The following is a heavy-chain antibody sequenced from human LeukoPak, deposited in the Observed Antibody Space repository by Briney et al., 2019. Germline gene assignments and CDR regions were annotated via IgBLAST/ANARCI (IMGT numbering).Heavy chain of an antibody. CDR3: ARGLRYSSGYYWDAFDI. V-gene: IGHV4-31*03. Sequence: PSETLSLTCTVSGGSISSGGYYWSWIRQHPGKGLEWIGYIYYSGSTYYNPSLKSRVTISVDTSKNQFSLKLSSVTAADTAVYYCARGLRYSSGYYWDAFDIWGQGTLVTVSS. CDR2: IYYSGST. J-gene: IGHJ4*02. CDR1: GGSISSGGYY. D-gene: IGHD3-22*01.